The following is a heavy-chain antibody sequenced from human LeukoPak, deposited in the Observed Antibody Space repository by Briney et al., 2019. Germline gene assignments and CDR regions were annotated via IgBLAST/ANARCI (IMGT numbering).Heavy chain of an antibody. CDR1: GGSFSGYY. CDR3: ARLGKDSSSWYDFYYYYMDV. V-gene: IGHV4-34*01. J-gene: IGHJ6*03. CDR2: INHSGST. Sequence: SETLSLTCAVYGGSFSGYYWSWIRQPPGKGLEWIGEINHSGSTNYNPSLKSRVTISVDTSKNQFSLKLSSVTAADTAVYYCARLGKDSSSWYDFYYYYMDVWGKGTTVTISS. D-gene: IGHD6-13*01.